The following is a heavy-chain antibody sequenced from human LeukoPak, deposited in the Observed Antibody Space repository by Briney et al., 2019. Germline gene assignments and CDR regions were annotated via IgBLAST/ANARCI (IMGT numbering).Heavy chain of an antibody. J-gene: IGHJ4*02. CDR3: ARGPYYYGSSSFDY. D-gene: IGHD3-22*01. V-gene: IGHV4-59*01. CDR2: IYYSGST. Sequence: SETLSLTCTVSGGSISSYYWSWIRQPPGKGLEWIGYIYYSGSTNYNPSLKSRVTISVDTSKNQFSLKLSSVTAADTAVYYCARGPYYYGSSSFDYWGQGTLVTVSS. CDR1: GGSISSYY.